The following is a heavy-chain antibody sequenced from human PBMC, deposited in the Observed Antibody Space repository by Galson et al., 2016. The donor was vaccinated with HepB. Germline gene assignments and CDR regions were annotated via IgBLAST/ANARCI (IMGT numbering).Heavy chain of an antibody. CDR3: TRTTHRGRKLAFDV. V-gene: IGHV6-1*01. CDR2: TYYRSAWYY. J-gene: IGHJ3*01. D-gene: IGHD1-14*01. Sequence: CAIPGDSVSNNSAAWNWVRQSPSRGLEWLGRTYYRSAWYYEYTLSLSGQIIVNPDTSTNQFSLQLKSVTPEDTAIYYCTRTTHRGRKLAFDVWGPGSTVTVSS. CDR1: GDSVSNNSAA.